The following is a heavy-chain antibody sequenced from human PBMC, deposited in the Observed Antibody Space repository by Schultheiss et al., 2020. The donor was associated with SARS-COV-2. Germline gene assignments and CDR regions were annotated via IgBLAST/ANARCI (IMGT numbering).Heavy chain of an antibody. V-gene: IGHV3-30-3*01. CDR1: GFIFSTYT. D-gene: IGHD3-16*01. Sequence: GGSLRLSCAASGFIFSTYTMHWVRQAPGKGLEWVAVTSYDGSNQYYADSVKGRFTLSRDNSKNTLYLQMNSLRAEDTAVYYCAKVWGDYYFDYWGQGTLVTVSS. CDR3: AKVWGDYYFDY. CDR2: TSYDGSNQ. J-gene: IGHJ4*02.